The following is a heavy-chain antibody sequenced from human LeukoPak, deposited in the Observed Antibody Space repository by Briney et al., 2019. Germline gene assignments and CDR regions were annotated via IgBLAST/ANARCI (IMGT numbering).Heavy chain of an antibody. V-gene: IGHV1-2*02. CDR3: ARGPLGYYDSSGYYSLDY. Sequence: ASVKVSCKASGYTFTGYYMHWVRQAPGQGLGWMGWINPNSGGTNYAQKFQGRVTMTRDTSISTAYMELSRLRSDDTAVYYCARGPLGYYDSSGYYSLDYWGQGTLVTVSS. CDR2: INPNSGGT. J-gene: IGHJ4*02. CDR1: GYTFTGYY. D-gene: IGHD3-22*01.